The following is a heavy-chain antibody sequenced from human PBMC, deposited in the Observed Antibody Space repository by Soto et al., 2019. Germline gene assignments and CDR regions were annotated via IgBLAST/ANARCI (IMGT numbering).Heavy chain of an antibody. D-gene: IGHD3-10*01. Sequence: GGSLRLSCAASGFTFSSYGMHWVRQAPGKGLEWVAVISYDGSNKYYADSVKGRFTISRDNSKNTLYLQMNSLRAEDTAVYYCASTVEGFGELSDVDDWGQGTLVNVAS. CDR2: ISYDGSNK. J-gene: IGHJ4*02. V-gene: IGHV3-30*03. CDR1: GFTFSSYG. CDR3: ASTVEGFGELSDVDD.